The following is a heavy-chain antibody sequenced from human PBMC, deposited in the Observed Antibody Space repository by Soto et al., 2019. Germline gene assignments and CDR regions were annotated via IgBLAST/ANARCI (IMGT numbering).Heavy chain of an antibody. CDR2: ISSSSSYI. J-gene: IGHJ6*02. V-gene: IGHV3-21*01. Sequence: GGSLRLSCAASGFTFSSYSMNWVRQAPGKGLEWVSSISSSSSYIYYADSVKGRFTISRDSAKNSLYLQMDSLRAEDTAVYYCAGALDYYYYGMDVWGQGTTVTVSS. CDR3: AGALDYYYYGMDV. CDR1: GFTFSSYS.